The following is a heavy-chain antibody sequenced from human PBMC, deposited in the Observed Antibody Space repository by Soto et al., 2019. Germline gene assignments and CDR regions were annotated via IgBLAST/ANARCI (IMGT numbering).Heavy chain of an antibody. CDR2: MSGAGRSS. J-gene: IGHJ4*02. Sequence: DVQLLESGGDLEQPGGSLRLSCAASGFTFSSYAMSWVRQAPGKGLEWVSSMSGAGRSSYDADSVKGRFTISRDNSKNTLYLQMNNLRAEDTALYYCAKGPIFGVENIYDYWGQGTLVTVSS. V-gene: IGHV3-23*01. D-gene: IGHD3-3*01. CDR1: GFTFSSYA. CDR3: AKGPIFGVENIYDY.